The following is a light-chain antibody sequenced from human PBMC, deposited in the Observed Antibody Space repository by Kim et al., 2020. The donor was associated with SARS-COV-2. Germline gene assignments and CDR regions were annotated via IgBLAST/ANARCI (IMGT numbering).Light chain of an antibody. CDR1: SSNIGAGYD. J-gene: IGLJ1*01. CDR3: QSYDSSLSGYV. CDR2: GNS. Sequence: QGATVSCQGSSSNIGAGYDVHWYQQLPGTAPKPLIYGNSNRPSGVPDRFSGSKSGTSASLAITGLQAEDEADYYCQSYDSSLSGYVFGTGTKVTVL. V-gene: IGLV1-40*01.